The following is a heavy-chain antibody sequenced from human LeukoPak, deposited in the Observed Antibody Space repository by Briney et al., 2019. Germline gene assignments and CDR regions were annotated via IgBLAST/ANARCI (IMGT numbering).Heavy chain of an antibody. CDR1: GGSISSSSYY. CDR2: IYYSGST. V-gene: IGHV4-39*01. J-gene: IGHJ4*02. D-gene: IGHD3-22*01. Sequence: PSETLSLTCTVSGGSISSSSYYWGWIRQPPGKGLEWIGSIYYSGSTYYNPSLKSRVTISVDTSKNQFSLKLSSVTAADTAVYYCARLQKLWYYDSSGYPTPSYHFDYWGQGTLVTVSS. CDR3: ARLQKLWYYDSSGYPTPSYHFDY.